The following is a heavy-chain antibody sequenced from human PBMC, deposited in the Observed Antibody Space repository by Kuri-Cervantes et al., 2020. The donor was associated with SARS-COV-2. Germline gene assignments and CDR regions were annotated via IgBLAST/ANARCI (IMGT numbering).Heavy chain of an antibody. CDR1: GFTFSDYY. D-gene: IGHD3-10*01. CDR2: ISSSGSTI. Sequence: GESLKISCAASGFTFSDYYMSWIRQAPGKGLEWVSYISSSGSTIYYADSVKVRFTISRDNAKNSLYLQMNSLRAEDTAVYYCASTTYGSGSYWDDAFDIWGQGTMVTVSS. J-gene: IGHJ3*02. CDR3: ASTTYGSGSYWDDAFDI. V-gene: IGHV3-11*04.